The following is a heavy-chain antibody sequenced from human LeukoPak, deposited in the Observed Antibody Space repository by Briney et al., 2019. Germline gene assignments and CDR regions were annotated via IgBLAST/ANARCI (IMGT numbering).Heavy chain of an antibody. Sequence: ASETLSLTCTVSGGSISSSSYYWGWIRQPPGKGLEWIGSIYYSGSTYYNPSLKSRVTISVDTSKNQFSLKLSSVTAADTAVYYCARVRAVAGTSFDYWGQGTLVTVSS. CDR3: ARVRAVAGTSFDY. CDR2: IYYSGST. V-gene: IGHV4-39*07. J-gene: IGHJ4*02. CDR1: GGSISSSSYY. D-gene: IGHD6-19*01.